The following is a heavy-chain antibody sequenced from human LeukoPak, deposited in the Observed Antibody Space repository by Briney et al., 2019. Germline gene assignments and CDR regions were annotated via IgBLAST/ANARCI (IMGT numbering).Heavy chain of an antibody. CDR3: ARESRRDGYKFDY. D-gene: IGHD5-24*01. Sequence: SETLSLTCTVSGGSISSYYWSWIRQPTGKGLEWIGYIYYSGNTNYNPSLKSRLTISVDTSKNQFSLKLSSVTAADTAVYYCARESRRDGYKFDYWGQGTLVTVSS. J-gene: IGHJ4*02. CDR1: GGSISSYY. V-gene: IGHV4-59*01. CDR2: IYYSGNT.